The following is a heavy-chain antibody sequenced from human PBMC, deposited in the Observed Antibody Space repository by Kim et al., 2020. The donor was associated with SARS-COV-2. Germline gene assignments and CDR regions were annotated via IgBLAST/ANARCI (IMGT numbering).Heavy chain of an antibody. D-gene: IGHD3-10*01. CDR3: ARVKVREANFAVIAEYYFDY. CDR2: IYYSGST. CDR1: GGSISSYY. J-gene: IGHJ4*02. Sequence: SETLSLTCTVSGGSISSYYWSWIRQPPGKGLEWIGYIYYSGSTNYNPSLKSRVTISVDTSKNQFSLKLSSVTAADTAVYYCARVKVREANFAVIAEYYFDYWGQGTLVTVS. V-gene: IGHV4-59*01.